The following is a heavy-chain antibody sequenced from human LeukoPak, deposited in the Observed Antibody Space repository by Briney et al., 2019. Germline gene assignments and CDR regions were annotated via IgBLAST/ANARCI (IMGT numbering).Heavy chain of an antibody. CDR2: IRYDGSNK. V-gene: IGHV3-30*02. CDR3: ARDLGNWEKREWYFDL. J-gene: IGHJ2*01. Sequence: GGSLRLSCAASGFTFSSYGMHWVRQAPGKGLEGVAFIRYDGSNKYYADSVKGRFTISRDNSKNTLYLQMNSLRAEDTAVYYCARDLGNWEKREWYFDLWGRGTLVTVSS. D-gene: IGHD1-1*01. CDR1: GFTFSSYG.